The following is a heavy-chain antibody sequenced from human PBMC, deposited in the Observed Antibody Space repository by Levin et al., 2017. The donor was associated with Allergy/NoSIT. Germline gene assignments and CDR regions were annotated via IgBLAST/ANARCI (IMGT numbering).Heavy chain of an antibody. CDR1: GFTFSSYA. J-gene: IGHJ4*02. CDR2: ISGSGGST. D-gene: IGHD3-22*01. V-gene: IGHV3-23*01. Sequence: GGSLRLSCAASGFTFSSYAMSWVRQAPGKGLEWVSAISGSGGSTYYADSVKGRFTISRDNSKNTLYLQMNSLRAEDTAVYYCAKDQLGVVVYQGFDYWGQGTLVTVSS. CDR3: AKDQLGVVVYQGFDY.